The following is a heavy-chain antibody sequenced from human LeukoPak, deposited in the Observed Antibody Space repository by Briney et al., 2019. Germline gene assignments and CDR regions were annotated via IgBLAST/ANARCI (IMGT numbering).Heavy chain of an antibody. CDR3: ARDFMGSSWP. Sequence: GGSLRLSCAASGFTFSAYNMNWVRQAPGKGLEWVSYISISSRTRYYTDSVKGRFTISRDNAKNSLYLQMNSLRAEDTAVYYCARDFMGSSWPWGQGTLVTVSS. CDR1: GFTFSAYN. CDR2: ISISSRTR. V-gene: IGHV3-48*04. J-gene: IGHJ5*02. D-gene: IGHD6-13*01.